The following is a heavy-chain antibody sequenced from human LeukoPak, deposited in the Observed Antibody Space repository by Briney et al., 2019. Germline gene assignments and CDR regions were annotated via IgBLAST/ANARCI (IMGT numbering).Heavy chain of an antibody. CDR2: IYYSGST. CDR3: ARGERYSGSYYPY. CDR1: GGSISSYY. Sequence: PSETLSLTCTVSGGSISSYYWSWIRQPPGKGLEWIGYIYYSGSTNYNPSLKSRVTISVDTSKNQFSLKLSSVTAADTAVYYCARGERYSGSYYPYWGQGTLATVSS. V-gene: IGHV4-59*01. J-gene: IGHJ4*02. D-gene: IGHD1-26*01.